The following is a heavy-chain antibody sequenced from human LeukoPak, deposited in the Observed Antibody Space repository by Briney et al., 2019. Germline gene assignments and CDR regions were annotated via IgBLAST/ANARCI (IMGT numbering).Heavy chain of an antibody. CDR2: INSDGSST. J-gene: IGHJ1*01. CDR1: GFTFSSHW. D-gene: IGHD4-17*01. V-gene: IGHV3-74*01. Sequence: GGSLRLSCAASGFTFSSHWMYWVRQAPGKGLVWVSRINSDGSSTSYADSVKGRFTFSRDNAKNTLYLQVNSLRVEDTAVYYCASPQSGDYGALYFQHWGPGTLVTVSS. CDR3: ASPQSGDYGALYFQH.